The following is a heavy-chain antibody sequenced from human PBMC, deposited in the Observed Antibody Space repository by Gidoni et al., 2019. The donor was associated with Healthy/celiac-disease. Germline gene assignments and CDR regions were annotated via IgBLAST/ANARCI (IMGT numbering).Heavy chain of an antibody. CDR2: ISSSSSYI. CDR3: ARDREKWEPVDY. CDR1: GFPFSSYS. J-gene: IGHJ4*02. Sequence: EVQLVESGGGLVKPGGSLRLSCAASGFPFSSYSMNWVRQAPGKGLEWVTSISSSSSYIYYADSVKGRFTISRDNAKNSLYLQMNSLRAEDTAVYYCARDREKWEPVDYWGQGTLVTVSS. V-gene: IGHV3-21*01. D-gene: IGHD1-26*01.